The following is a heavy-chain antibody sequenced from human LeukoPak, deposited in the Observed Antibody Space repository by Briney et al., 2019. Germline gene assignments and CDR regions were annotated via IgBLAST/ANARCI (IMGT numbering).Heavy chain of an antibody. V-gene: IGHV4-59*01. CDR3: ARDLHYYDSSGYTIAHDY. CDR1: GGSISTYY. Sequence: SETLSLTCTVSGGSISTYYGNWIRQAPGKGLEWIGYIYYSGSTNYNPSLKSRVTMSVDTSRNQFSLKLSSVTAADTAVYYCARDLHYYDSSGYTIAHDYWGQGTLVTVSS. J-gene: IGHJ4*02. D-gene: IGHD3-22*01. CDR2: IYYSGST.